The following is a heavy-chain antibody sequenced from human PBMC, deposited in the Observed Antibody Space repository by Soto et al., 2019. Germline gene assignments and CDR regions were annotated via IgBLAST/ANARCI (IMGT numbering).Heavy chain of an antibody. D-gene: IGHD3-10*01. J-gene: IGHJ4*02. CDR3: ARLSDKLRYGLGEVDY. Sequence: SETLSLTCTVSGGSISSSSYYWGWIRQPPGKGLECVGSIYYSGSTYYNPSLKSRVTISVDTSKNQFSLKLSSVTAADTAVYYCARLSDKLRYGLGEVDYWGQGTMGTVSS. CDR2: IYYSGST. CDR1: GGSISSSSYY. V-gene: IGHV4-39*01.